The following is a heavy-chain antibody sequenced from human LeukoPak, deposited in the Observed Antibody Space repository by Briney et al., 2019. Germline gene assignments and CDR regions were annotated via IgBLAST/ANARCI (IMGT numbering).Heavy chain of an antibody. J-gene: IGHJ3*02. CDR2: IIPIFGTA. V-gene: IGHV1-69*13. D-gene: IGHD1-7*01. CDR1: GGTFSSYA. Sequence: SVKVSCKASGGTFSSYAISWVRQAPGQGLEWMGGIIPIFGTANYAQKFQGRVTITADESTSTAYMELSSLRSEDTAVYYCASPTLRNYRSTFAFDIWGQGTMVTVSS. CDR3: ASPTLRNYRSTFAFDI.